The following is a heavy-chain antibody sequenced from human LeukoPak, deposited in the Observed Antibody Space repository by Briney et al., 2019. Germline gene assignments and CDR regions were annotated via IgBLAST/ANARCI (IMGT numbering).Heavy chain of an antibody. Sequence: GGSLRLSCAASGFIFSNAWMSWVRQAPGKGLEWVGRIKSKTDGETPTYAAPVKGRFTISRDDSKNTLYLQMNNLRTDDTAVYYCSKGNCSGGTCLLPHDFWGQGTLVTVSS. V-gene: IGHV3-15*01. J-gene: IGHJ4*02. CDR1: GFIFSNAW. CDR3: SKGNCSGGTCLLPHDF. CDR2: IKSKTDGETP. D-gene: IGHD2-15*01.